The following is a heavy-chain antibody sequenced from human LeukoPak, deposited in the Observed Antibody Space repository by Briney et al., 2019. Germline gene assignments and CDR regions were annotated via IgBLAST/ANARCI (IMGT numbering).Heavy chain of an antibody. J-gene: IGHJ5*02. CDR3: ARQHNIGWGNWFDP. Sequence: PSETLSLTCTVSGGSISTYYWSWIRQPPGKGLEWIGYIYYSGSTNYNPPFKSRVTISLDTSKIQFSLTLSSVTAADTAVYHCARQHNIGWGNWFDPWGQGTLVTVSS. V-gene: IGHV4-59*08. D-gene: IGHD6-19*01. CDR1: GGSISTYY. CDR2: IYYSGST.